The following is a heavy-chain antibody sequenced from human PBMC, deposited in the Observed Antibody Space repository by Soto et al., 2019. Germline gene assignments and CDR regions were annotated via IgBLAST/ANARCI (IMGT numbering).Heavy chain of an antibody. D-gene: IGHD3-3*01. CDR2: IKQDGSEK. CDR1: GFTFSSYW. J-gene: IGHJ6*02. CDR3: ARARTRYYGMDV. V-gene: IGHV3-7*01. Sequence: GGSLRLSCAASGFTFSSYWMSWVREAPGKRLEWVANIKQDGSEKYYMHSVKGRFTISRDNAMNSLYLQMNSLRAEDTAVYDCARARTRYYGMDVWGQGTKVAVSS.